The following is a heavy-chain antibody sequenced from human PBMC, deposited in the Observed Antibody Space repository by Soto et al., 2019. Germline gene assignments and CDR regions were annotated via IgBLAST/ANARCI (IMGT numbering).Heavy chain of an antibody. Sequence: ASVKVSCKASGFSFTGYYIHWLRQAPGQGLEWMGWINAHSGGTEYAQKFQGGVTLTRDTSIATAYLTLTSLTSDDTALYYCAKDLTRQLAYWLDPWGQGTQVTVSS. CDR1: GFSFTGYY. CDR3: AKDLTRQLAYWLDP. CDR2: INAHSGGT. D-gene: IGHD6-6*01. V-gene: IGHV1-2*02. J-gene: IGHJ5*02.